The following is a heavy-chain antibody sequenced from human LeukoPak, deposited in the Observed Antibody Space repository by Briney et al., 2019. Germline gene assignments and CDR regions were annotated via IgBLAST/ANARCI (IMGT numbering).Heavy chain of an antibody. CDR3: ARQRWLQLGYFDY. V-gene: IGHV4-39*07. CDR1: GGSLNSSTYS. D-gene: IGHD5-24*01. CDR2: IYYSGST. J-gene: IGHJ4*02. Sequence: SETLSLTCTVSGGSLNSSTYSWGWIRQPPGKGLEWISSIYYSGSTYNNPSLKSRVTISIDTSKNQFSLKLSSVTAADTAVYYCARQRWLQLGYFDYWGQGTLVTVSS.